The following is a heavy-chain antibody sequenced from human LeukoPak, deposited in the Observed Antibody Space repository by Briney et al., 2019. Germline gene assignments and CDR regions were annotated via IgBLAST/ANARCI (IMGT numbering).Heavy chain of an antibody. J-gene: IGHJ5*02. D-gene: IGHD3-10*01. CDR3: ARDPIVYGSGTLEIWFDP. CDR2: ISAYNGNT. CDR1: GYTFTSYG. V-gene: IGHV1-18*01. Sequence: ASVKVSCKASGYTFTSYGISWVRQAPGQGLEWMGWISAYNGNTNYAQKLQGRVTMTTDTSTSTAYMELRSLRSDDTAVYYCARDPIVYGSGTLEIWFDPWGQGTLVTVSS.